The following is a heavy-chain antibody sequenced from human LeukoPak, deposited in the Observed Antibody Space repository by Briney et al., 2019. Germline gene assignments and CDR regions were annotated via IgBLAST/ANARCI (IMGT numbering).Heavy chain of an antibody. CDR3: ARGRKLVVVAASYRVWFDP. CDR2: SFLVGST. D-gene: IGHD2-15*01. V-gene: IGHV4-39*07. CDR1: GGSISSSSYY. Sequence: SETLSLTCTVSGGSISSSSYYWGWIRQPPGKGLEWMGGSFLVGSTYYNPSLKSRVTISVDTSKNQFSLKLSSVTAADTAVYYCARGRKLVVVAASYRVWFDPWGQGTLVTVSS. J-gene: IGHJ5*02.